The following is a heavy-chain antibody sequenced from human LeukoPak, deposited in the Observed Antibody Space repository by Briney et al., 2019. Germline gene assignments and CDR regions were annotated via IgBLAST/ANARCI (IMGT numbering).Heavy chain of an antibody. J-gene: IGHJ5*02. Sequence: GGSLRLSCAASGFTFSSYGMHWVRQAPGKGLEWVAVISYDGSNKYYADSVKGRFTISRDNSKNTLYLQMNSLKTEDTAVYYCTRQLDDPMIVVVITGNNWFDPWGQGTLVTVSS. CDR2: ISYDGSNK. CDR3: TRQLDDPMIVVVITGNNWFDP. CDR1: GFTFSSYG. V-gene: IGHV3-30*03. D-gene: IGHD3-22*01.